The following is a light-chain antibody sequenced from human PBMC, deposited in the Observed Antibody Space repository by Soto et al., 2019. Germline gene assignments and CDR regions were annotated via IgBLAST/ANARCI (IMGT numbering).Light chain of an antibody. Sequence: DIQMTQSPSSVSASVGDRVTITCRASQGIRNDLGWYQQKPGKAPKRLIYASSSLQSGVPSRFSGTGSGTEFTFSITSLQPEDFGTYYCQQCYMGWTFGQGTKVDIK. V-gene: IGKV1-17*01. CDR2: ASS. J-gene: IGKJ1*01. CDR3: QQCYMGWT. CDR1: QGIRND.